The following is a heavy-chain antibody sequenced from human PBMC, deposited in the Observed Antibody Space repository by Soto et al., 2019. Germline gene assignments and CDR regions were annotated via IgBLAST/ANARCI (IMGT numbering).Heavy chain of an antibody. D-gene: IGHD6-19*01. CDR1: GYTFTSYV. CDR2: ISAYNGNT. CDR3: ARAVAVPADFDY. V-gene: IGHV1-18*01. J-gene: IGHJ4*02. Sequence: ASVKVSCKASGYTFTSYVISWVRQAPGQGLEWMGWISAYNGNTKYSQKFQGRVTITRDTSAGAAYMELSSLSSEDTAVYYCARAVAVPADFDYWGQGTLVTVSS.